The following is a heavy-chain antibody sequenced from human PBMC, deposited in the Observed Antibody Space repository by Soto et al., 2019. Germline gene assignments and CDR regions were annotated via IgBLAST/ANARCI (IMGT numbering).Heavy chain of an antibody. D-gene: IGHD2-15*01. Sequence: QVQLVESGGGVVQPGRSLRLSCAASGFTFSSYAMHWVRQAPGKGLEWVAVISSDGSNEYYAGSVKGRFTISRDNSKNTLYLQMNSLRAEDTAVYYCARFKGCSGGSCYPYFVYWGQGTLVTVSS. CDR2: ISSDGSNE. V-gene: IGHV3-30-3*01. J-gene: IGHJ4*02. CDR3: ARFKGCSGGSCYPYFVY. CDR1: GFTFSSYA.